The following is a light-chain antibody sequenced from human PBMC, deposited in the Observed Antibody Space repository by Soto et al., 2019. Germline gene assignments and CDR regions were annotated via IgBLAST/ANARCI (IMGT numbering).Light chain of an antibody. CDR2: GAS. CDR3: QQYGSSPLT. Sequence: EIVLTQSPSTVSLSPEERATLSCMASQSVSSSYLAWYQQKPGQAPRLLIYGASSRATGIPDRFSGSGSGTDFTLTISRLEPEDFAVYYCQQYGSSPLTFGGGTKVDIK. J-gene: IGKJ4*01. V-gene: IGKV3-20*01. CDR1: QSVSSSY.